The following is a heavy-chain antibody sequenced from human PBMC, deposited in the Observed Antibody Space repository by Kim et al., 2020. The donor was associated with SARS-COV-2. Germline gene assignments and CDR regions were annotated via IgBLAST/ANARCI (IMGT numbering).Heavy chain of an antibody. CDR3: ARAQGGRRYSGYDFWWDY. J-gene: IGHJ4*02. D-gene: IGHD5-12*01. CDR2: IYYSGST. CDR1: GGSISSYY. Sequence: SETLSLTCTVSGGSISSYYWTWIRQPPGKGLEWIGYIYYSGSTSYNPSLKSRVTISVDTSKIHFSLKLSSVTAADTAVYYCARAQGGRRYSGYDFWWDYWGQGTLVTVSS. V-gene: IGHV4-59*01.